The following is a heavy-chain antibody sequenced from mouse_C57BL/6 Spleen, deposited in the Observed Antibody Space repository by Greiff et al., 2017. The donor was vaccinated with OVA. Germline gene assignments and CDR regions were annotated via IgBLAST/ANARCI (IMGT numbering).Heavy chain of an antibody. CDR3: AILITTVVATDFDD. Sequence: EVKLVESGAELVKPGASVKLSCTASGFNIKDYYMHWVKQRTEQGLEWIGRIDPEDGETKYAPKFQGKATITADTSSNTAYLQLSSLTSEDTAVYYCAILITTVVATDFDDWGKGTTLTVSS. D-gene: IGHD1-1*01. V-gene: IGHV14-2*01. CDR1: GFNIKDYY. J-gene: IGHJ2*01. CDR2: IDPEDGET.